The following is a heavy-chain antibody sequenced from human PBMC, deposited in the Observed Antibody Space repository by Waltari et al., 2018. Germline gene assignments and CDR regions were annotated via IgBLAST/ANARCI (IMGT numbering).Heavy chain of an antibody. D-gene: IGHD1-26*01. V-gene: IGHV3-48*03. CDR2: ISSSGSTI. CDR1: GFTFSSYE. Sequence: EVQLVESGGGLVQPGGSLRLSCAASGFTFSSYEMNWVRQAPGKGLEWVSYISSSGSTIYYADSVKGRFTISRDNAKNSLYLQMNSLRAEDTALYYCAKDIEVGATRIAFDIWGQGTMVTVSS. J-gene: IGHJ3*02. CDR3: AKDIEVGATRIAFDI.